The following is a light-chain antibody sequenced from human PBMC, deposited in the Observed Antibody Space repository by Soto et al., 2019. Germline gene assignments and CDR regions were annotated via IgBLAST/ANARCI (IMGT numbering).Light chain of an antibody. CDR3: KQSKSFPLT. CDR1: QPINRW. V-gene: IGKV1-12*01. CDR2: AAS. J-gene: IGKJ4*01. Sequence: DIQMTQSPSPQSASVGDRVTITCRASQPINRWLAWYQQKPGKAPKLLIYAASSLHTGVPLRFSGSGSGTDFSLTISSLQPEDFATYYCKQSKSFPLTFGGGTKVDIK.